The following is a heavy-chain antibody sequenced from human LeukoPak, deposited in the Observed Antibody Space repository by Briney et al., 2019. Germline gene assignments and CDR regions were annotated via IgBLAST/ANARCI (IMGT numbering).Heavy chain of an antibody. D-gene: IGHD4-17*01. CDR2: ISHDETHK. Sequence: PGRSLRLSCAASGFTFRTYTMHWVRQAPGKGLEWVAVISHDETHKYYSDSVKGRFTISRDNSKSALYLQMNGLRGDDSAVYYCTRATMTTSHTYFDYWGQGTLVTVSS. CDR1: GFTFRTYT. J-gene: IGHJ4*02. V-gene: IGHV3-30-3*01. CDR3: TRATMTTSHTYFDY.